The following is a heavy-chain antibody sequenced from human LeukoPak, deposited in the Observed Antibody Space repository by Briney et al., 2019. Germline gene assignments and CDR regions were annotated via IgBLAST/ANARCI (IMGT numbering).Heavy chain of an antibody. V-gene: IGHV4-59*01. J-gene: IGHJ4*02. CDR2: IYYSGST. CDR3: ARDLGFGGFDY. CDR1: GGSISSYY. Sequence: PSETLSLTCTVSGGSISSYYWSWIQQPPGKGLEWIGYIYYSGSTNYNPSLKSRVTISVDTSKNQFSLKLSSVTAADTAVYYCARDLGFGGFDYWGQGTLVTVSS. D-gene: IGHD3-10*01.